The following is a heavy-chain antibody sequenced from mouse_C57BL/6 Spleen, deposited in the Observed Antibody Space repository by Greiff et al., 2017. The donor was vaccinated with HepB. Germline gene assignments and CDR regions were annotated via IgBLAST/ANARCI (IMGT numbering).Heavy chain of an antibody. Sequence: QVQLQQPGAELVKPGASVKVSCKASGYTFTSYWMHWVKQRPGQGLEWIGRIHPSDSDTNYNQKFKGKATLTVDKSSSTAYLQLSSLTSEDTAVYYCTAITTVVGYFDVWGTGTTVTVSS. CDR3: TAITTVVGYFDV. V-gene: IGHV1-74*01. CDR1: GYTFTSYW. CDR2: IHPSDSDT. J-gene: IGHJ1*03. D-gene: IGHD1-1*01.